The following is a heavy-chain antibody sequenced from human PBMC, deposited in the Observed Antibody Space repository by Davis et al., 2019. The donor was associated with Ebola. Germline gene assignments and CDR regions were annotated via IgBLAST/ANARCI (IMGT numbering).Heavy chain of an antibody. D-gene: IGHD2-2*01. V-gene: IGHV4-4*02. CDR2: IYHSGST. J-gene: IGHJ6*02. CDR3: ARGWGYCSSTSCYSLYYGMDV. Sequence: MPSETLSLTCAVSGGSISSSNWWSWVRQPPGKGLEWIGEIYHSGSTNYNPSLKSRVTISVDTSKNQFSLKLSSVTAADTAVYYCARGWGYCSSTSCYSLYYGMDVWGQGTTVTVSS. CDR1: GGSISSSNW.